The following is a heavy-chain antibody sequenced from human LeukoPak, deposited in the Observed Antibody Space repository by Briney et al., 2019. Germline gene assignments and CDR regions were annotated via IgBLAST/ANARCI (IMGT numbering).Heavy chain of an antibody. CDR1: GGTFSSYA. D-gene: IGHD6-13*01. CDR3: ATWGHIAAAASPFDY. Sequence: ASVEVSCKASGGTFSSYAISWVRQAPGQGLEWMGRIIPIFGIANYAQKFQGRVTITADKSTSTAYMELSSLRSEDTAVYYCATWGHIAAAASPFDYWGQGTLVTVSS. CDR2: IIPIFGIA. V-gene: IGHV1-69*04. J-gene: IGHJ4*02.